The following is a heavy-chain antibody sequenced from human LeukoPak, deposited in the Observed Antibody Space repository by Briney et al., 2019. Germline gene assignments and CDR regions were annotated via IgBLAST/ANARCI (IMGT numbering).Heavy chain of an antibody. J-gene: IGHJ4*02. D-gene: IGHD1-26*01. CDR2: IPGSGCST. CDR3: AKALGGPWGFDY. V-gene: IGHV3-23*01. Sequence: GGSLRLSCTASGFTFSTYAMSWVRQAPGKGLEWVSAIPGSGCSTYYADSARGRFTISRDNSNNTLYLQMNSLRDEDTAAYYCAKALGGPWGFDYWGQGTLVTVSS. CDR1: GFTFSTYA.